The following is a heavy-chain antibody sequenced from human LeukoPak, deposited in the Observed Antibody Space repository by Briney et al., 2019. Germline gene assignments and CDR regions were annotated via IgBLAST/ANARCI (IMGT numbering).Heavy chain of an antibody. CDR3: ARADYGSGSYPPDF. CDR1: GGSISNTNW. J-gene: IGHJ4*02. Sequence: SETLSLTCGVSGGSISNTNWWTWFRQPPGKGLEWIGEVNLQGSTNYNPSLKSRVAISVDKSENHISLKLTSVTAADTAVYYCARADYGSGSYPPDFWGQGTLVTVSS. V-gene: IGHV4-4*02. D-gene: IGHD3-10*01. CDR2: VNLQGST.